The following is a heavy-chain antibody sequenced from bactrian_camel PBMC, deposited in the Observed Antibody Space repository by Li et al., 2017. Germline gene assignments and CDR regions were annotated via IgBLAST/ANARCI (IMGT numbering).Heavy chain of an antibody. CDR2: IDSDGST. CDR1: RVSYNIYC. V-gene: IGHV3S53*01. Sequence: QVQLVESGGGSAQAGGSLRLSCVASRVSYNIYCMGWFRQPPGKKREGVAIIDSDGSTGYEDSVKGRFTISRDNAKSSVILQMNSLKPEDTAVYYCVRNVAYCVGGGCSDFGYWGQGTQVTVS. CDR3: VRNVAYCVGGGCSDFGY. J-gene: IGHJ6*01. D-gene: IGHD7*01.